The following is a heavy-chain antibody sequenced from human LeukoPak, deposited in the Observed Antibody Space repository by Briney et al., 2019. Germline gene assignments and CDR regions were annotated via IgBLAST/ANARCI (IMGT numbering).Heavy chain of an antibody. CDR3: ARLSSYDSSGYLNY. V-gene: IGHV5-51*01. CDR1: GYSFSSYW. CDR2: IYPGDSDT. Sequence: GESLKISCKGSGYSFSSYWIGWVRQLPGKGLEWMGIIYPGDSDTRYSPPFQGQVTISADKSISTAYLQWSSLKASDTAMYYCARLSSYDSSGYLNYWGQGTLVTVSS. J-gene: IGHJ4*02. D-gene: IGHD3-22*01.